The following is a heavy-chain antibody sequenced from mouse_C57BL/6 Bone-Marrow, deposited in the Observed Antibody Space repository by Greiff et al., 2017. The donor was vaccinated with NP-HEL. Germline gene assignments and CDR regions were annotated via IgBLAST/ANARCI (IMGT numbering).Heavy chain of an antibody. CDR2: INPSTGGT. D-gene: IGHD1-1*01. CDR1: GYSFTGYY. CDR3: ARGYCGTTFAY. Sequence: EVQLQQSGPELVKPGASVKISCKASGYSFTGYYMNWVKQSPEKSLEWIGEINPSTGGTTYNQKFKAKATLTVDKSSSTAYMQLKSLTSEDAAVDYCARGYCGTTFAYWGQGTLVTVSA. V-gene: IGHV1-42*01. J-gene: IGHJ3*01.